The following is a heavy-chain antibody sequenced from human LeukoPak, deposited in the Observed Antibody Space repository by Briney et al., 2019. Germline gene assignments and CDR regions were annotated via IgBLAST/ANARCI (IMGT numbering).Heavy chain of an antibody. CDR2: IYYSGST. J-gene: IGHJ2*01. D-gene: IGHD3-10*01. Sequence: SETLSLTCTVSGDSINSYSWSWIRQPPGKGLEWIGYIYYSGSTNYNPSLKSRVTISVDTSKNQFFLNLTSVTAADTAVYYCAGPGSSWSFDLWGRGTLVTVSP. CDR1: GDSINSYS. V-gene: IGHV4-59*01. CDR3: AGPGSSWSFDL.